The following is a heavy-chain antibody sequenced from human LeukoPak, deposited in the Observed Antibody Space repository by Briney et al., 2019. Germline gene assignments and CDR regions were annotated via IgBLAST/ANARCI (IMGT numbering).Heavy chain of an antibody. V-gene: IGHV1-69*01. CDR1: GGTFSSYA. J-gene: IGHJ4*02. CDR3: ARSSLYSSSWYEPPSLGEDY. CDR2: IIPIFGTA. D-gene: IGHD6-13*01. Sequence: SVKVSCKASGGTFSSYAISWVRQAPGQGLEWMGGIIPIFGTANYAQKFQGRVTITADESTSTAYMELSSLRSEDTAVYHCARSSLYSSSWYEPPSLGEDYWGQGTLVTVSS.